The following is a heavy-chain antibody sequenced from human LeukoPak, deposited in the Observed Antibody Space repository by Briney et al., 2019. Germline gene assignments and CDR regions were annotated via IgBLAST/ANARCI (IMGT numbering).Heavy chain of an antibody. Sequence: PSETLSLTCTVSGGSISSSSYYWSWIRQQPGKGLEWIGYIYYSGSTYYNPSLKTRVTISLDTSENQFSLNLNSVTAADTAVYYCASLGQISGWLDYWGQGTLVTVSS. CDR3: ASLGQISGWLDY. V-gene: IGHV4-31*03. J-gene: IGHJ4*02. CDR1: GGSISSSSYY. CDR2: IYYSGST. D-gene: IGHD6-19*01.